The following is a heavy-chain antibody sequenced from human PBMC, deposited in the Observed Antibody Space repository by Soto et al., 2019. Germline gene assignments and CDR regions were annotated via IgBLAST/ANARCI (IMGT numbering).Heavy chain of an antibody. CDR2: ISGSGGST. V-gene: IGHV3-23*01. D-gene: IGHD6-13*01. CDR3: AKENSGYMAY. Sequence: PGGSLRLSCAASGFTFSSYAMSWVRQAPGKGLERVSAISGSGGSTYYADSVKGRFTISRDNSKNTLYLQMNSLRAEDTALYYFAKENSGYMAYWGQGTLVTVFS. J-gene: IGHJ4*02. CDR1: GFTFSSYA.